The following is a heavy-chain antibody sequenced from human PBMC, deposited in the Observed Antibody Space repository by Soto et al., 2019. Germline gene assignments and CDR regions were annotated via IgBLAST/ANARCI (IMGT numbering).Heavy chain of an antibody. CDR2: IYWDDDK. CDR1: GFSLTTSGVG. J-gene: IGHJ4*02. V-gene: IGHV2-5*02. CDR3: AHRVLRTVFGLVTTTAIYFDF. Sequence: QITLNESGPTVVRPTEPLTLTCRFSGFSLTTSGVGVGWIRQSPGKAPEWLALIYWDDDKRYSASLKSRLTITKDTSKNQVVLTVSDLDLTDTATYYCAHRVLRTVFGLVTTTAIYFDFWGQGTPVAVSS. D-gene: IGHD3-3*01.